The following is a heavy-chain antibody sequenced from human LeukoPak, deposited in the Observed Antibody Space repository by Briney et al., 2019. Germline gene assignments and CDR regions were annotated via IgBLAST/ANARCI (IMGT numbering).Heavy chain of an antibody. J-gene: IGHJ4*02. CDR2: ISAYNGNT. D-gene: IGHD2-15*01. Sequence: ASVKVSCKASGYTFTSYGISWVRQAPGQGLEWMGWISAYNGNTNYAQKLQGRVTMTTDTSTSTAYMELRSLRSDDTAVYYCARNLGYCSGGSRYGGEYYFDYWGQGTLVTVSS. V-gene: IGHV1-18*01. CDR1: GYTFTSYG. CDR3: ARNLGYCSGGSRYGGEYYFDY.